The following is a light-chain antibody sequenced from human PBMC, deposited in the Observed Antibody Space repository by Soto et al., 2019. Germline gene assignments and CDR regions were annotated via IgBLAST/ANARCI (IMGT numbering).Light chain of an antibody. CDR1: QSVLYSPYNKDY. Sequence: DIVMTQSPDSLAVSLGERATVNCTASQSVLYSPYNKDYLAWYQQKPGQPPKLLISWASTRESGVPHRFSGGRSATDFSLTTSSLRTKGLAFYYYHHYLSRPYTFGQGTRLEI. J-gene: IGKJ2*01. CDR3: HHYLSRPYT. CDR2: WAS. V-gene: IGKV4-1*01.